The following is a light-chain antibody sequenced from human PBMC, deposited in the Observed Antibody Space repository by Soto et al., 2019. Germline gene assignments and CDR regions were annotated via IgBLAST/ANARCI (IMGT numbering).Light chain of an antibody. J-gene: IGLJ1*01. Sequence: QSVLTQPASVSGSPGQSITISCTGTSSDVGPYNYVSWYQQHPGKAPKLMIYEVSNRPSGVSTRFSGSKSGNTASLTISGLQAEDEADYYCSSYTGSSTLVFGTGTKVTVL. CDR3: SSYTGSSTLV. CDR2: EVS. CDR1: SSDVGPYNY. V-gene: IGLV2-14*01.